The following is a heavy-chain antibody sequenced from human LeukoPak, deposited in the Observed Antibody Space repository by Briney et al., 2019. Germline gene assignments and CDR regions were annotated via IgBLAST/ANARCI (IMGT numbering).Heavy chain of an antibody. CDR2: IYTSGST. J-gene: IGHJ4*02. Sequence: RPSETLSLTCTVSGGSISSYYWSWIRQPAGKGLEWIGRIYTSGSTNYNPSLKSRVTMSVDTSKNQFSLKLSSVTAADTAVYYCAREGYYDSSGYYFDYWGQGTLVTVSS. V-gene: IGHV4-4*07. CDR1: GGSISSYY. CDR3: AREGYYDSSGYYFDY. D-gene: IGHD3-22*01.